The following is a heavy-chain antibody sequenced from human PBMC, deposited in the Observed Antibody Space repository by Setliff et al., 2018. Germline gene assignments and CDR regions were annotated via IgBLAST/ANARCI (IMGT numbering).Heavy chain of an antibody. CDR1: GYTFTSYD. CDR3: ARVLYGDYDSIDY. Sequence: ASVKVSCKASGYTFTSYDINWVRQATGQGLEWMGWMNPNSGNTGYAQKFQGRVTMTRNTSISTAYMELSSPRSEDTAVYYCARVLYGDYDSIDYWGQGTLVTVSS. J-gene: IGHJ4*02. V-gene: IGHV1-8*01. CDR2: MNPNSGNT. D-gene: IGHD4-17*01.